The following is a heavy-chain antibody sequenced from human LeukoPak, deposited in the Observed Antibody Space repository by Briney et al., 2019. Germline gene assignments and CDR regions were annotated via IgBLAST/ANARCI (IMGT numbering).Heavy chain of an antibody. CDR3: AKDRHSCESSGFDY. Sequence: GGTLRLSCAASGFTFSSYGMSWVRQALGKGLEWVSAISGSGGSTYYADSVKGRFTISRDNSKNTLYLQMNSLRAEDTAVYYCAKDRHSCESSGFDYWGQGTLVTVSS. D-gene: IGHD3-22*01. J-gene: IGHJ4*02. CDR2: ISGSGGST. CDR1: GFTFSSYG. V-gene: IGHV3-23*01.